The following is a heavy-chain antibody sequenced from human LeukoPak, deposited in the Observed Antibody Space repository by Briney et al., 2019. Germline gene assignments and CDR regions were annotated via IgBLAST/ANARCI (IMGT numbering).Heavy chain of an antibody. D-gene: IGHD2-15*01. CDR1: GYTFTGYY. CDR3: ARAAEDIVVVVAASSPNLDY. V-gene: IGHV1-2*06. Sequence: ASVKVSCKASGYTFTGYYMHWVRQAPGQGLEWMGRINPNSGGTNYAQKFQGRVTMTRDTSISTVYMELSRLRSDDTAVDYCARAAEDIVVVVAASSPNLDYWGQGTLVTVSS. CDR2: INPNSGGT. J-gene: IGHJ4*02.